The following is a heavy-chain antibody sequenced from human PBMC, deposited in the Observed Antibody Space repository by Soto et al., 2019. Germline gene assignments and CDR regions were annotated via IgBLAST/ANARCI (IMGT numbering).Heavy chain of an antibody. V-gene: IGHV6-1*01. CDR2: TYYRSKWYN. J-gene: IGHJ6*02. CDR3: ALGEGYSYGNDGTDV. D-gene: IGHD5-18*01. CDR1: GDSVSSNSAA. Sequence: SQTLSLTCAISGDSVSSNSAAWNWIRQSPSRGLEWLGRTYYRSKWYNEYAVSVKSRITINPDTSKNQFSLQLNSVTPEDTAVYYGALGEGYSYGNDGTDVWGQGTTVTVSS.